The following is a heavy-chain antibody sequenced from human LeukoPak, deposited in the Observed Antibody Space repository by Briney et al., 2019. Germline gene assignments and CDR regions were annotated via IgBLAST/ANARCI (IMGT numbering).Heavy chain of an antibody. V-gene: IGHV5-51*01. CDR2: IYPGDSDT. CDR1: GYSFTSYW. Sequence: GESLKISCKGSGYSFTSYWIGWVRQIPGKGLEWMWIIYPGDSDTRYSPSFQGQVTISADKSISTAYLQWSSLKASDTAMYYCARQVRYSGYDFDYWGQGTLVTVSS. D-gene: IGHD5-12*01. J-gene: IGHJ4*02. CDR3: ARQVRYSGYDFDY.